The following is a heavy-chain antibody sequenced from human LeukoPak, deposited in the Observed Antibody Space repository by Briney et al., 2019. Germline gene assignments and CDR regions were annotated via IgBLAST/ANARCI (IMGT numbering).Heavy chain of an antibody. J-gene: IGHJ4*02. CDR2: LSGSGSST. V-gene: IGHV3-23*01. D-gene: IGHD2-15*01. CDR3: AKAEDVVVVVSITF. Sequence: PGGSLRLSCAASVFTFSNYAMNWVRQAPGKGLEWVSGLSGSGSSTFYADSVKGRFTVSRDNSKNTLYLQMNSLRAEDTAVYYCAKAEDVVVVVSITFWGQGTLVTVSS. CDR1: VFTFSNYA.